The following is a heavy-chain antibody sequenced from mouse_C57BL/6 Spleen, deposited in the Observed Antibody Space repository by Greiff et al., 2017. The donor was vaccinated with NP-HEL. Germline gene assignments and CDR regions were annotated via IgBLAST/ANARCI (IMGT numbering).Heavy chain of an antibody. CDR3: ARGGMAYFDY. CDR2: ISYDGSN. J-gene: IGHJ2*01. Sequence: EVKLQESGPGLVKPSQSLSLTCSVTGYSITSGYYWNWIRQFPGNKLEWMGYISYDGSNNYNPSLKNRISITRDTSKNQFFLKLNSVTTEDTATYYCARGGMAYFDYWGQGTTLTVSS. D-gene: IGHD1-1*02. V-gene: IGHV3-6*01. CDR1: GYSITSGYY.